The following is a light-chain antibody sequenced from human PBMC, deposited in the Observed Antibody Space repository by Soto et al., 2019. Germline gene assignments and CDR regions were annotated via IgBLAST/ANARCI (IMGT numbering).Light chain of an antibody. CDR2: EVS. CDR3: SSYRGNSIV. Sequence: QSVLTQPASVSGSPGQSITISCTGTSSDVGGYNYVSWYQQHPGKAPKLMIYEVSNRPSGVSNRFSGSKSGNTASLTISGLQAEDEADYYCSSYRGNSIVFGTGTKVTVL. J-gene: IGLJ1*01. CDR1: SSDVGGYNY. V-gene: IGLV2-14*01.